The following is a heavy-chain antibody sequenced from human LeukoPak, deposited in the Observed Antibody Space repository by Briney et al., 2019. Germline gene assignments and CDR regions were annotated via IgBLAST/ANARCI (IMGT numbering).Heavy chain of an antibody. Sequence: GGSLRPSCAASGFTFSSYDMHWVRQATGKGLEWVSAIGTAGDTYYPGSVKGRFTISRDNSKNTLYLQMNSLRAEDTAVYYCAKIRLAYSSSWLDYWGQGTLVTVSS. CDR2: IGTAGDT. CDR3: AKIRLAYSSSWLDY. CDR1: GFTFSSYD. J-gene: IGHJ4*02. D-gene: IGHD6-13*01. V-gene: IGHV3-13*01.